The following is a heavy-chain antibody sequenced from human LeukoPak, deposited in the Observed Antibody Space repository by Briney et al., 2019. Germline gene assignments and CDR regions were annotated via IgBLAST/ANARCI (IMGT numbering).Heavy chain of an antibody. CDR2: IFHSGTI. V-gene: IGHV4-4*02. CDR1: GGSIRSTNW. J-gene: IGHJ4*02. D-gene: IGHD1-26*01. Sequence: NPSGTLSLTCAVSGGSIRSTNWWSWVRQPPGKGLEWIAEIFHSGTINYNTSLKSRVTMSLDKSKNQFSLKLTSVTAADTAVYYCARVRDGSRFDYWGQGTLVTVSS. CDR3: ARVRDGSRFDY.